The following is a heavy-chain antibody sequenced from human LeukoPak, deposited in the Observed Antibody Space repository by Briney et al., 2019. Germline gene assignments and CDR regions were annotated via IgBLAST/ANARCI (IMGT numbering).Heavy chain of an antibody. V-gene: IGHV3-48*03. J-gene: IGHJ4*02. CDR2: ISSSGSTI. Sequence: QPGGSLRLSCAASGFTFSSYEMNWVRQAPGKGLEWVSYISSSGSTIYCADSVKGRFTISRDNAKNSLYLQMNSLRAKDTAVYYCARGYCSSTNCYGFFWYWGQGTLVTVSS. CDR1: GFTFSSYE. CDR3: ARGYCSSTNCYGFFWY. D-gene: IGHD2-2*01.